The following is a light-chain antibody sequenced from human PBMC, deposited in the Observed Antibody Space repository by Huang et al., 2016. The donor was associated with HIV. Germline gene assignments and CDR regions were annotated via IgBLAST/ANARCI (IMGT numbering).Light chain of an antibody. CDR1: QNISSG. Sequence: DIQMTQSPSTLSASVGDRVNITCRASQNISSGLAWYQQKPEKAPNLLIYRASDLESRVPSRFNGSRSGTEFTLTISSLQPDDFATYYCQHYNSYSWT. J-gene: IGKJ1*01. V-gene: IGKV1-5*03. CDR2: RAS. CDR3: QHYNSYSWT.